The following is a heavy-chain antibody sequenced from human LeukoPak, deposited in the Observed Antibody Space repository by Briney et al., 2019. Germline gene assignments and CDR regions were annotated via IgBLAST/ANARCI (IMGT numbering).Heavy chain of an antibody. J-gene: IGHJ4*02. Sequence: GGSLRLSRAASGVTLSSYGMSGVRQAPGEGLEWVSAISGSGGSTYYADSVKGRFTIPRDSSKNTLHLQLNSLRAEATAVYYCAQDGGISSGVSQAFDYWGQGTLVTVSS. CDR1: GVTLSSYG. CDR2: ISGSGGST. D-gene: IGHD1-26*01. V-gene: IGHV3-23*01. CDR3: AQDGGISSGVSQAFDY.